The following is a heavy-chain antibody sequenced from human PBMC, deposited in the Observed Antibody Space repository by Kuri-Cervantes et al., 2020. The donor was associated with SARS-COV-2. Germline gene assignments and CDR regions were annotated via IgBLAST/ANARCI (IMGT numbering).Heavy chain of an antibody. J-gene: IGHJ4*02. V-gene: IGHV3-48*01. Sequence: GESLKISCAASGFTFSSYSMNWVRQAPGKGLEWVSYISSSSSTIYYADSVKGRFTISRDNSKNTLYLQMNSLRAEDTVVYYCARVEGSGSHTYWGQGTLVTVSS. CDR2: ISSSSSTI. CDR3: ARVEGSGSHTY. CDR1: GFTFSSYS. D-gene: IGHD3-10*01.